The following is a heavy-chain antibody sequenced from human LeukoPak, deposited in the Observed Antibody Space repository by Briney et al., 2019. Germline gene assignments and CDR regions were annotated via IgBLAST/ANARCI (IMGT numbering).Heavy chain of an antibody. D-gene: IGHD6-13*01. CDR3: AKDRAAGVNDAFDI. CDR1: GFTFSSYW. V-gene: IGHV3-7*01. CDR2: TKQDGSDK. Sequence: GGSLRLSCVASGFTFSSYWMSWVRQAPGKGLEWVANTKQDGSDKYYVDSVKGRFTISRDNAKNSLYLQMNSLRTEDTAVYYCAKDRAAGVNDAFDIWGQGTMVTVSS. J-gene: IGHJ3*02.